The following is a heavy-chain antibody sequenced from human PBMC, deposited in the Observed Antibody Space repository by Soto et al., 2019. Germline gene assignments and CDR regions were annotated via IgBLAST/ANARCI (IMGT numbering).Heavy chain of an antibody. V-gene: IGHV4-4*02. D-gene: IGHD5-12*01. J-gene: IGHJ4*02. CDR2: IYRTGST. CDR3: ASRDQGNSVDY. CDR1: GGSFTSNNW. Sequence: SETLSLTCAVSGGSFTSNNWWTWVRQPPGQGLEWIGEIYRTGSTNYNPSLTSRGTITLDKSENQFSLKVTSLTAADTAVYYCASRDQGNSVDYWGQGTLVTVSS.